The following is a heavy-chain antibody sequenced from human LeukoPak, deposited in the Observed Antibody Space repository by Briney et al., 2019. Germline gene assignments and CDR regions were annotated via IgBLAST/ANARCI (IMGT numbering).Heavy chain of an antibody. CDR1: GGTFSSYA. CDR3: ARNRVVVTAMHPTDY. Sequence: ASVKVSCTASGGTFSSYAISWVRQAPGQGLEWMGRIIPILGIANYAQKFQGRVTITADKSTSTAYMELSSLRSEDTAVYYCARNRVVVTAMHPTDYWGQGTLVTVSS. V-gene: IGHV1-69*04. J-gene: IGHJ4*02. CDR2: IIPILGIA. D-gene: IGHD2-21*02.